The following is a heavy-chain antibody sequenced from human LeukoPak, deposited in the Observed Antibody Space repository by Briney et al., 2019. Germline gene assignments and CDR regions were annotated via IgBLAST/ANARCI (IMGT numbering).Heavy chain of an antibody. J-gene: IGHJ3*02. CDR3: ARQLYYYDSSGLDAFDI. CDR1: GGSISSGSFY. D-gene: IGHD3-22*01. V-gene: IGHV4-61*02. CDR2: IYTSGST. Sequence: SQTLSLTCAVSGGSISSGSFYWIWIRQPAGKGLEWIGRIYTSGSTNYNPSLKSRVTISVDTSKNQFSLKLSSVTAADTAVYYCARQLYYYDSSGLDAFDIWGQGTMVTVSP.